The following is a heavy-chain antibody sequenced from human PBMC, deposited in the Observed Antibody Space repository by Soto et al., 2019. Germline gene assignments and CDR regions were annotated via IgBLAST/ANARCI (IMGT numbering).Heavy chain of an antibody. CDR1: GGSISSYY. CDR3: ARHYDFWSGYYTKEYYYYYYMDV. J-gene: IGHJ6*03. D-gene: IGHD3-3*01. Sequence: SETLSLTCTVSGGSISSYYWSWIRQPPGKGLEWIGYIYYSGSTNYNPSLKSRVTISVDTSKNQFSLKLSSVTAADTAVYYCARHYDFWSGYYTKEYYYYYYMDVWGKGTTVTVSS. CDR2: IYYSGST. V-gene: IGHV4-59*08.